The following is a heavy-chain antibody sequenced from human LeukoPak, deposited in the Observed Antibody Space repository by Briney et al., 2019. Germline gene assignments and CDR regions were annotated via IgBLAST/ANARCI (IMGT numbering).Heavy chain of an antibody. CDR3: ARVRGIAAATHYFDY. J-gene: IGHJ4*02. CDR2: FYNNGST. V-gene: IGHV4-59*01. CDR1: GGSITNYY. Sequence: SETLSLTCTVSGGSITNYYWSWIRQPPGKGLEWIGSFYNNGSTTYNPSLESRVTISVDTSKNQFSLKLSSVTAADTAVYYCARVRGIAAATHYFDYWGQGTLVTVSS. D-gene: IGHD6-13*01.